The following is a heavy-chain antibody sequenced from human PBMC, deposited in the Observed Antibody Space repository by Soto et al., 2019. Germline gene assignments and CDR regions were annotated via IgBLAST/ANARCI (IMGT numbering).Heavy chain of an antibody. CDR3: ARVGYCSDTRCYYGQDYYFFYGMDV. CDR2: INPNSGDK. CDR1: GYTFTGYY. V-gene: IGHV1-2*02. J-gene: IGHJ6*02. Sequence: QGHLVQSGAEVKRPGASVKVSRKASGYTFTGYYMHWVRQVPGQGLEWMGWINPNSGDKDYAQKFQGRVTLTSDKSISTADMELRSLTSDDTAVYYCARVGYCSDTRCYYGQDYYFFYGMDVWGQGTTVTVS. D-gene: IGHD2-2*01.